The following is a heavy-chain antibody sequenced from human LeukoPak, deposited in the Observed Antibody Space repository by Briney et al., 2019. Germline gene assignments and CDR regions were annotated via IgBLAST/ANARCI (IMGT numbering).Heavy chain of an antibody. J-gene: IGHJ6*03. V-gene: IGHV4-34*01. CDR3: ARGHAFYDSSGYSVPPHSLWYMDV. Sequence: SETLCLSCALYGGCFRGYYWGCIRDRPRKGLEWIGENNHSGSTKNTPSLKSRVTISVDTSKNQFSLKLSSVTAADTAVYHCARGHAFYDSSGYSVPPHSLWYMDVWGKGTTVTVSS. D-gene: IGHD3-22*01. CDR1: GGCFRGYY. CDR2: NNHSGST.